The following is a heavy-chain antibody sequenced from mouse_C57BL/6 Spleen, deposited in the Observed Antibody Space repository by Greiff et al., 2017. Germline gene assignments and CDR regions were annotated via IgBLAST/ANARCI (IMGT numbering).Heavy chain of an antibody. D-gene: IGHD2-5*01. J-gene: IGHJ2*01. CDR3: ARGGRVFYYSKGYFDD. V-gene: IGHV1-78*01. CDR1: GYTFTDHT. Sequence: VQLQESDAELVKPGASVKISCKVSGYTFTDHTIHWMKQRPEQGLEWIGYIYPRDGSTKYNEKFKGKATLTADKSSSTAYMQLNSLTSEDSAVYFCARGGRVFYYSKGYFDDWGKGTTLTVSS. CDR2: IYPRDGST.